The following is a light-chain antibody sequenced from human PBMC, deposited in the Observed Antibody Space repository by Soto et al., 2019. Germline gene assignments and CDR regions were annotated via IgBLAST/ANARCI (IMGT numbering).Light chain of an antibody. CDR2: EVC. V-gene: IGLV2-14*01. CDR1: SSDVGGYNY. CDR3: SSYTTRGTPV. Sequence: QSALTQPASVYGSPGQTIPISCTGTSSDVGGYNYLSGYQQHPVKAPKVMIYEVCTRPTGGANRFSGSKSGNTASLTISGLQAEDEAEYFCSSYTTRGTPVFGGGTKVTVL. J-gene: IGLJ3*02.